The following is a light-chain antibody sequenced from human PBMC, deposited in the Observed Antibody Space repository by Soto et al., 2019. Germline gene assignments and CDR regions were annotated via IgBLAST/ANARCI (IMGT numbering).Light chain of an antibody. V-gene: IGKV3-15*01. J-gene: IGKJ1*01. CDR2: GAS. Sequence: EIMLTQSPATLSLSPGERATLSCRASQSVSSSYLAWYQQKPGQAPRLLIYGASTRATGIPARFSGSGSGTEFTLTISSLQSEDFAVYYCQQYNNWPRTFGQGTKVDIK. CDR1: QSVSSSY. CDR3: QQYNNWPRT.